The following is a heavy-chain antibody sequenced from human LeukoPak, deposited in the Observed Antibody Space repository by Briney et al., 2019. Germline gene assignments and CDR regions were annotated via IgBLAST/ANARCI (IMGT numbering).Heavy chain of an antibody. V-gene: IGHV4-4*07. CDR3: AREGDYGDSLRSYYYMDV. J-gene: IGHJ6*03. D-gene: IGHD4-17*01. CDR1: GTILSSYY. Sequence: SETLSLTCSVSGTILSSYYWSWLRLPAGKGLEGIGRIYTGGSSDYNPSLKSRVTMSVDTSKDQFSLKLTSVTAADTALYYCAREGDYGDSLRSYYYMDVWGKGTTVTVSS. CDR2: IYTGGSS.